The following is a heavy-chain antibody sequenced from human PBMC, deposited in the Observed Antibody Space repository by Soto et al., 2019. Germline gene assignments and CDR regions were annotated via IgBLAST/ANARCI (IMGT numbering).Heavy chain of an antibody. D-gene: IGHD3-16*01. J-gene: IGHJ6*03. V-gene: IGHV1-58*01. CDR2: IVVGSGNT. Sequence: ASVEVSCEASGVTFTSSSVRWVRQARGQRLEWIGWIVVGSGNTNYAQKFQERVTITRDMSTSTAYMELSSLRSEDTVVYYCAGEGGPIPGRDAWGKGPPVT. CDR1: GVTFTSSS. CDR3: AGEGGPIPGRDA.